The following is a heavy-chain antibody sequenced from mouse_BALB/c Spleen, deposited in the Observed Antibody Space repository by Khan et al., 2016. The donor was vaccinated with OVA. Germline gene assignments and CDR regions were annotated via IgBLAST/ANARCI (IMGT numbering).Heavy chain of an antibody. D-gene: IGHD4-1*01. CDR3: ASELGRYYAMDY. CDR2: ISYSGST. J-gene: IGHJ4*01. V-gene: IGHV3-2*02. Sequence: EVELVESGPGLVKPSQSLSLTCTVTGYSITSDYAWNWIRQFPGNKLEWMGYISYSGSTTSNPSLKSRISITRDTSKNQFFLQLNSVTTEDTATYYCASELGRYYAMDYWGQGTSVTVSS. CDR1: GYSITSDYA.